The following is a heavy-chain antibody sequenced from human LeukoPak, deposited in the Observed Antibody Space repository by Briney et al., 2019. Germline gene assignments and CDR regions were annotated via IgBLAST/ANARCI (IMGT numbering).Heavy chain of an antibody. J-gene: IGHJ4*02. Sequence: ASVKVSCKTSGYIFTNYYMQWVRQAPGQGLEWMGWINPKTGGTNYAQKFQGRFTLTRDTSISTAYLELSRLTSDDTAVYYCAPSGTYFDYWGQGTLVTVSS. CDR1: GYIFTNYY. V-gene: IGHV1-2*02. D-gene: IGHD1-26*01. CDR2: INPKTGGT. CDR3: APSGTYFDY.